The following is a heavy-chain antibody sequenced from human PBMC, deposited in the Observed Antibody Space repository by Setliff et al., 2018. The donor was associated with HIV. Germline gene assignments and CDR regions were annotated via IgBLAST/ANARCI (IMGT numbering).Heavy chain of an antibody. Sequence: SETLSLTCAVSGFSISSGYSWGWIRQPPGKGLEWIGTIYHSGSTYYSPSLMSRVTISVGTSKNQISPKLNSVTAADTAVYYCARDGGRTGYSSSSDQWGQGTLVTVSS. CDR3: ARDGGRTGYSSSSDQ. J-gene: IGHJ4*02. D-gene: IGHD6-13*01. CDR1: GFSISSGYS. CDR2: IYHSGST. V-gene: IGHV4-38-2*02.